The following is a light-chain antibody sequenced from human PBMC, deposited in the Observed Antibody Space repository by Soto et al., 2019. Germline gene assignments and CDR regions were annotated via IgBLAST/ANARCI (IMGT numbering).Light chain of an antibody. CDR1: QSVNSNY. J-gene: IGKJ5*01. V-gene: IGKV3-20*01. Sequence: EIVLTQSPGTLSLSPGERATLSCRASQSVNSNYLAWYHQKPGQAPRLLIYGASGRATGIPDRFSGSGSGTDFTLTITRLEPEDFAVYYCQQYGSSSITFGQGTRLEIK. CDR3: QQYGSSSIT. CDR2: GAS.